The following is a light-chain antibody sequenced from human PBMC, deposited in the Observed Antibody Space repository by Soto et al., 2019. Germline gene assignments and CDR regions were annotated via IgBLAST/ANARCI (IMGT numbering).Light chain of an antibody. CDR1: SANIGSNG. CDR2: NND. Sequence: QSVLTQPPSASGTPEQGVTISCSGSSANIGSNGVNWFQQLPGTAPKLLIYNNDQRPSGVPDRFSGSKSGTSASLAMSGLQSEDEAHYYCAAWDDSLNGLLFGGGTKVTVL. J-gene: IGLJ2*01. V-gene: IGLV1-44*01. CDR3: AAWDDSLNGLL.